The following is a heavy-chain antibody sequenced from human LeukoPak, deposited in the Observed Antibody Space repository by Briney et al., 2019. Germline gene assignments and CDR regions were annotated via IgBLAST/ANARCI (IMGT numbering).Heavy chain of an antibody. V-gene: IGHV3-21*01. D-gene: IGHD2-2*01. CDR3: AVSCYHNY. CDR2: ISSSSSYI. Sequence: PGGSLRLSCAASGFTFSSYGMNWVRLAPGKGLEWVSSISSSSSYIYYADSVKGRFTISRGNAKNSLYLQMNSLRAEDTAVYYCAVSCYHNYWGQGTLVTVSS. J-gene: IGHJ4*02. CDR1: GFTFSSYG.